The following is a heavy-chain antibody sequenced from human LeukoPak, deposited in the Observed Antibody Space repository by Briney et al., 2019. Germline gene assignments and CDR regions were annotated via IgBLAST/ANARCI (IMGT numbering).Heavy chain of an antibody. CDR2: IYYSGST. V-gene: IGHV4-31*03. Sequence: SETLSLTCTVSGGSISSGGYYWSWIRQHPGKGLERIGYIYYSGSTYYNPSLKSRVTISVDTSKNQFSLKLSSVTAADTAVYYCARDRAYCSGGSCYSGGMDVWGKGTTVTVSS. CDR3: ARDRAYCSGGSCYSGGMDV. CDR1: GGSISSGGYY. J-gene: IGHJ6*04. D-gene: IGHD2-15*01.